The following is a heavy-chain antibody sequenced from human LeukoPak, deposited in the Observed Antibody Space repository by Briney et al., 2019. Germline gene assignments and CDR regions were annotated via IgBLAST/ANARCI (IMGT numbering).Heavy chain of an antibody. CDR2: INSDGSST. J-gene: IGHJ3*02. V-gene: IGHV3-74*01. D-gene: IGHD3/OR15-3a*01. CDR1: GFTFSSYW. Sequence: GGSLRLSCAASGFTFSSYWMHWVRQAPGKGLLWVSRINSDGSSTHYADSVKGRFTTSRDNAKNALHLQMNSLTAEDTAVYYCVLDLFSSFAFDIWGQGTMVTVSS. CDR3: VLDLFSSFAFDI.